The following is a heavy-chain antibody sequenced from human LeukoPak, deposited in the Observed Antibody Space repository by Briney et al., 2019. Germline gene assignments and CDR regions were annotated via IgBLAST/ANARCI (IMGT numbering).Heavy chain of an antibody. CDR3: ARDLGFGEPSPFDY. D-gene: IGHD3-10*01. Sequence: ASVKVSCKASGGTFSSYAISWVRQAPGQGLEWMGGIIPIFGTANYAQKFQGRVTITADESTSTAYMELSSLRSEDTAVYYCARDLGFGEPSPFDYWGQGTLVTVSS. CDR2: IIPIFGTA. V-gene: IGHV1-69*13. J-gene: IGHJ4*02. CDR1: GGTFSSYA.